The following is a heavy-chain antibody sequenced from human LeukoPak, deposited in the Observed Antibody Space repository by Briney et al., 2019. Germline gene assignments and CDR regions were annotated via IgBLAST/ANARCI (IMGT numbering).Heavy chain of an antibody. V-gene: IGHV3-23*01. CDR1: GFTFSSYA. Sequence: GGSLRLFCAASGFTFSSYAMSWVCQGPGEGLEWVSAISGGGGCTYYAHSVKGRFTISRDNSKNTLYLHLNSLRAEDTAVYYCAKYPGSWRAYYYYMVLWGKGTVVTVSS. CDR3: AKYPGSWRAYYYYMVL. J-gene: IGHJ6*03. D-gene: IGHD3-3*01. CDR2: ISGGGGCT.